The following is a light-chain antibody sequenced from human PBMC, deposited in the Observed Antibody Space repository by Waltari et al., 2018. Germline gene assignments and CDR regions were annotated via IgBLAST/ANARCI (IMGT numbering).Light chain of an antibody. CDR3: SSYSYSSAWP. V-gene: IGLV2-23*02. J-gene: IGLJ2*01. CDR1: SSDLGSYDL. Sequence: QSALTQPASVSASPGPSISNTCTGTSSDLGSYDLVAWYQQHPDKAPKLITSVVNERPAGVSDRFAGSRSGNTDSLTISGLQAGDEAVYFCSSYSYSSAWPFGGGTLVTVL. CDR2: VVN.